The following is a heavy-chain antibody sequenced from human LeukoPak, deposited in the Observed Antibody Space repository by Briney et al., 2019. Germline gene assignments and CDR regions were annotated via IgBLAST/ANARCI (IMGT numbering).Heavy chain of an antibody. D-gene: IGHD6-19*01. V-gene: IGHV5-51*01. CDR1: GYSFTSYW. CDR2: IYPGDSDS. Sequence: GESLKISCKGSGYSFTSYWIGWVRQMPGKGLEWMGIIYPGDSDSTNSPSFQGQVTISADKSISTAYLQWRSLKASDTAIYYCARHGAVAGSYYFGVDVWGQGTTVTVSS. CDR3: ARHGAVAGSYYFGVDV. J-gene: IGHJ6*02.